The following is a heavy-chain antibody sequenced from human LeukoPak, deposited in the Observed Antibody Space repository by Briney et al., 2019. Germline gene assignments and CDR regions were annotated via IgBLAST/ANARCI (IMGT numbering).Heavy chain of an antibody. J-gene: IGHJ3*02. V-gene: IGHV3-43*02. CDR1: GFTFNEYA. Sequence: QTGGSLRLSCVASGFTFNEYAMRWVRQAPGKGLEWVSVISGDGDTTYYADSLKGRFTISRDNSKNSLYLQFDSLRTEDTALYFCARDMAAQRPPYDAFDIWGQGTRVTVSS. D-gene: IGHD6-25*01. CDR3: ARDMAAQRPPYDAFDI. CDR2: ISGDGDTT.